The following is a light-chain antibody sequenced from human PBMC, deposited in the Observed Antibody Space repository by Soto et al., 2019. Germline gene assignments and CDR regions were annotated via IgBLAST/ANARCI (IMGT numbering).Light chain of an antibody. CDR1: QSLSSN. J-gene: IGKJ1*01. CDR3: QQYGSSGT. V-gene: IGKV3-15*01. Sequence: DIVMTQSPATLSVSPGERATLSCRASQSLSSNLAWYQQKPGQAPRLLIYAASTRATGIPARFSGSGSGTEFTLTISSLQSEDFAVYYCQQYGSSGTFGQGTKV. CDR2: AAS.